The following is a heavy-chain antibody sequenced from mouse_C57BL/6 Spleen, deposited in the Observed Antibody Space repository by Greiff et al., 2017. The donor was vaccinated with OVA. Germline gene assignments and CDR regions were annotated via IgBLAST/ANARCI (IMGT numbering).Heavy chain of an antibody. D-gene: IGHD2-1*01. V-gene: IGHV1-26*01. CDR1: GYTFTDYY. Sequence: VQLQQSGPELVKPGASVKISCKASGYTFTDYYMNWVKQSHGKSLEWIGDINPNNGGTSYNQKFKGKATLTVDKSSSTAYMELRSLTSEDSAVYYCARRHYGKPSHWYFDVWGTGTTVTVSS. CDR3: ARRHYGKPSHWYFDV. CDR2: INPNNGGT. J-gene: IGHJ1*03.